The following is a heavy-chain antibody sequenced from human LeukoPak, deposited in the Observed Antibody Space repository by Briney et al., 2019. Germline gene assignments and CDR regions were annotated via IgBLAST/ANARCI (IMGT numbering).Heavy chain of an antibody. Sequence: SETLSLTCTISGGSISSYYWSWIREPPGKGLEWIGYIYYSGNTNYNPSLKSRVTISVDTSKNQFSLKLSSVTAADTAVYYCARDVGYDYVWGSYHYQAGMDVWGQGTTVTVFS. CDR2: IYYSGNT. V-gene: IGHV4-59*01. J-gene: IGHJ6*02. CDR1: GGSISSYY. D-gene: IGHD3-16*02. CDR3: ARDVGYDYVWGSYHYQAGMDV.